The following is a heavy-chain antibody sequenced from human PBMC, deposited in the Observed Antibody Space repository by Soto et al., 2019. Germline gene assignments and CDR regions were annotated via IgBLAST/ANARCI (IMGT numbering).Heavy chain of an antibody. D-gene: IGHD1-26*01. J-gene: IGHJ3*02. V-gene: IGHV1-18*04. Sequence: QVQLVQSGAEVKKPGASVKVSCKASGYTFTSYGISWVRQAPGQALEWMGWISAYNGNTNYAQTLQGRVTMTTDTSTSTAYMELRSLRSDDTAVYYCARDVASYLLCDAFDIWGQGTMVTVSS. CDR1: GYTFTSYG. CDR2: ISAYNGNT. CDR3: ARDVASYLLCDAFDI.